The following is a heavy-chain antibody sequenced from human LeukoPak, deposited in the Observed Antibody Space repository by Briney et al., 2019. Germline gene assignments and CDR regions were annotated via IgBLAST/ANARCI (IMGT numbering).Heavy chain of an antibody. Sequence: SETLSLTCAVSGYSISSGYYWGWIRQPPGKGLEWIGSIYHSGSTYYNPSLKSRVTISVDTSKNQFSLKLSSVTAADTAVYYCARDLTVTSTCWFDLWGQGTLVTVSS. CDR1: GYSISSGYY. CDR3: ARDLTVTSTCWFDL. V-gene: IGHV4-38-2*02. J-gene: IGHJ5*02. CDR2: IYHSGST. D-gene: IGHD4-11*01.